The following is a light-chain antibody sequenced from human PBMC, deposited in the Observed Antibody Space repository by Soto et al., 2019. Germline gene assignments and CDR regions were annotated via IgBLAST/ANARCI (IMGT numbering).Light chain of an antibody. CDR3: QQSYSAPRT. CDR1: QSISSS. V-gene: IGKV1-39*01. J-gene: IGKJ1*01. CDR2: GAS. Sequence: DIQMTQSPSSLSASVGDRVTITCRASQSISSSLNWYQQKPGKAPKLLIYGASSLQSGVPSRFSGSGSGTDFTLTISSLQLEDFATFYCQQSYSAPRTFGQGTKVDIK.